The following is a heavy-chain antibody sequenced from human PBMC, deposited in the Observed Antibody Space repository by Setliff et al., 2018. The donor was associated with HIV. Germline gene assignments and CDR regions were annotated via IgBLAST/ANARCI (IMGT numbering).Heavy chain of an antibody. CDR3: ARQAGTYWGIVYYMDV. CDR1: GDSISSRFH. CDR2: AHSSGNT. D-gene: IGHD7-27*01. Sequence: PSETLSLTCTVSGDSISSRFHWGWIRQPPGKGLEWIAIAHSSGNTCYNPSLESRVSIAVDMSKSQLALNLTSVTAADTAVYYCARQAGTYWGIVYYMDVCGKGTTVTVSS. V-gene: IGHV4-39*01. J-gene: IGHJ6*03.